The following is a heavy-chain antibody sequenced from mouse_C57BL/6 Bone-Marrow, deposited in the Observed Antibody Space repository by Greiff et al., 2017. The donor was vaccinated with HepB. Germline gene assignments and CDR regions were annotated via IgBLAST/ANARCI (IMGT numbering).Heavy chain of an antibody. D-gene: IGHD2-1*01. V-gene: IGHV1-15*01. CDR3: TREGGYGNYVLYWYFDV. J-gene: IGHJ1*03. CDR2: IDPETGGT. CDR1: GYTFTDYE. Sequence: VNVVESGAELVRPGASVTLSCKASGYTFTDYEMHWVKQTPVHGLEWIGAIDPETGGTAYNQKFKGKAILTADKSSSTAYMELRSLTSEDSAVYYCTREGGYGNYVLYWYFDVWGTGTTVTVSS.